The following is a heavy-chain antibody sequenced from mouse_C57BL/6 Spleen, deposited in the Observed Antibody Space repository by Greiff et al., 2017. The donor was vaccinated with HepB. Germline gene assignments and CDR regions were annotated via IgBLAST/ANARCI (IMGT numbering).Heavy chain of an antibody. CDR2: ISDGGSYT. Sequence: DVHLVESGRGLVKPGRSLKLSCAASGFTFSSYAMSWVRQTPEKRLEGVAPISDGGSYTYYPDNVKGRFTISIDKSKNNLYRQMSHLKSEDTAIYYCARRYSWYFAYWGQGTTLTVSS. CDR1: GFTFSSYA. CDR3: ARRYSWYFAY. J-gene: IGHJ2*01. V-gene: IGHV5-4*03.